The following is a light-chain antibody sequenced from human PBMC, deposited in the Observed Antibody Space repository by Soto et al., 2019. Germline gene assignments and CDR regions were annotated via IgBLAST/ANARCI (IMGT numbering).Light chain of an antibody. J-gene: IGLJ3*02. CDR3: NSYTRFSTPV. V-gene: IGLV2-14*02. Sequence: QSALTQPASVSGSPGQSITISCTGTSSDVGSYNLVSWYQQHPGKAPKLMIYDVSNRPSGVSNRFSGSKSGNTASLTISGLQAEDEADYYCNSYTRFSTPVFGGGTKLTVL. CDR2: DVS. CDR1: SSDVGSYNL.